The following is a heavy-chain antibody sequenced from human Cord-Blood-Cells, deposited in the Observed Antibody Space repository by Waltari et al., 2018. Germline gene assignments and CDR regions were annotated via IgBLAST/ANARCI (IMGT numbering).Heavy chain of an antibody. CDR2: IYTSGST. CDR3: AREQTHITIFGVVIYWYFDL. D-gene: IGHD3-3*01. J-gene: IGHJ2*01. V-gene: IGHV4-4*07. CDR1: VGSISSYY. Sequence: QVQLQESGPGLVKPSETLSLTCTVSVGSISSYYWSWIRQPAGKGLEWIGRIYTSGSTNYNPSLKSRVTMSVDTSKNQFSLKLSSVTAADTAVYYCAREQTHITIFGVVIYWYFDLWGRGTLVTVSS.